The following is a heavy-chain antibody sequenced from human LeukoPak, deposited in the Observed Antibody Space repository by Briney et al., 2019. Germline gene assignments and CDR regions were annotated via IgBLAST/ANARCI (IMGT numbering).Heavy chain of an antibody. J-gene: IGHJ5*02. V-gene: IGHV3-7*01. CDR1: GFTFSSYW. CDR2: IKQDGNEK. Sequence: PGGSLRLSCVASGFTFSSYWMTWVRQAPGKGPEWVANIKQDGNEKYFVDSVKGRFTISRDNPKNSLYLQMNSLRAEDTAVYYCARGVYSMVRGVITNWFDPWGQGTLVTVSS. D-gene: IGHD3-10*01. CDR3: ARGVYSMVRGVITNWFDP.